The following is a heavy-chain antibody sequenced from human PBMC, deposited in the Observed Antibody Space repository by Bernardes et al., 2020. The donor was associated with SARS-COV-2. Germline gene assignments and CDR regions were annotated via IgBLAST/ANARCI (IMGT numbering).Heavy chain of an antibody. J-gene: IGHJ6*02. V-gene: IGHV1-8*01. Sequence: ASVKVSCKASGYTFTSYDINWVRQATGQGLEWMGWMNPNSGNTGYAQKFQGRVTMTRNTSISTAYMELSSLRSEDTAVYYCARVRMTYYYYGMDVWGQGTTVTVSS. CDR2: MNPNSGNT. CDR1: GYTFTSYD. CDR3: ARVRMTYYYYGMDV.